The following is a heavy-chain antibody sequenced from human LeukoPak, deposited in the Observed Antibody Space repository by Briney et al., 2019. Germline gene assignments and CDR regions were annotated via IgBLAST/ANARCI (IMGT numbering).Heavy chain of an antibody. Sequence: IIYPCDSDTRYSPSFQGQVTISADKSISTAYLQWSSLKASDTAMYYCASPGRAAAGTLNYWGQGTLVTVSS. CDR2: IYPCDSDT. D-gene: IGHD6-13*01. V-gene: IGHV5-51*01. CDR3: ASPGRAAAGTLNY. J-gene: IGHJ4*02.